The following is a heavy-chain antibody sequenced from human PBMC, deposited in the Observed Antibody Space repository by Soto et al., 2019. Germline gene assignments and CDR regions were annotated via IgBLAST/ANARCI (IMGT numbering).Heavy chain of an antibody. CDR1: GYTFTGYY. CDR3: ARAGILWFGEFSGEDYYGMDV. D-gene: IGHD3-10*01. J-gene: IGHJ6*02. V-gene: IGHV1-2*04. CDR2: INPNSGGT. Sequence: GASVKVSCKASGYTFTGYYMHWVRQAPGQGLEWMGWINPNSGGTNYAQKFQGWVTMTRDTSISTAYMELSRLRSDDTAVYYCARAGILWFGEFSGEDYYGMDVWGQGTTVTVSS.